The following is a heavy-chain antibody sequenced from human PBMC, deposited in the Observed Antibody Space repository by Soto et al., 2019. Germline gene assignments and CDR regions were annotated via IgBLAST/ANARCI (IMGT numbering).Heavy chain of an antibody. CDR2: IYYSGST. V-gene: IGHV4-59*01. D-gene: IGHD3-10*01. J-gene: IGHJ5*02. CDR3: FDP. Sequence: EMLSLTCTVSDGSISSYYWSWIRQPPGKGLEWIGYIYYSGSTNYNPSLKSTLYLRINSLRADDSAIYYCAKKVLPYGGNCFDPWGQGTLVTVSS. CDR1: DGSISSYY.